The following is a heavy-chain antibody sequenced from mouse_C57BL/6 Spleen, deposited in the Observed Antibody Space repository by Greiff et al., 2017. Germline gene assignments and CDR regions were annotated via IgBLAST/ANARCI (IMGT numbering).Heavy chain of an antibody. CDR1: GYSFTGYY. CDR3: ARRYWDNYCDY. D-gene: IGHD4-1*01. V-gene: IGHV1-42*01. Sequence: EVQLQQSGPELVQPGASVKISCKASGYSFTGYYMNWVKQSPEKSLEWIGEINPSTGGTTYNQKFQAKATLTVDKSSSTAYMQLNSRTSEDSAVYYCARRYWDNYCDYCGQGTTLTVSS. J-gene: IGHJ2*01. CDR2: INPSTGGT.